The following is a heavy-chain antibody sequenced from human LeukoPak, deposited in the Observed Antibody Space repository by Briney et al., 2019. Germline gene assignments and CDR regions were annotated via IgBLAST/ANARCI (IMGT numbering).Heavy chain of an antibody. J-gene: IGHJ4*02. V-gene: IGHV3-66*01. D-gene: IGHD5-18*01. CDR2: IYSGGST. Sequence: PGGSLRLSCAASGFTFSSYAMSWVRQAPGKGLEWVSVIYSGGSTYYADSVKGRFTISRDNSKNTLYLQMNSLRAEDTAVYYCARGGSYGPIYFDYWGQGTLVTVSS. CDR3: ARGGSYGPIYFDY. CDR1: GFTFSSYA.